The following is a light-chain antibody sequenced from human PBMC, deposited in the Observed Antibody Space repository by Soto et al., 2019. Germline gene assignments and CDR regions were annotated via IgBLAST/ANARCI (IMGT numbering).Light chain of an antibody. V-gene: IGLV2-14*03. Sequence: QSVLTQPASVSGSPGQSITISCTGTSSDVGGYKYVSWYQQHAGKAPKLLIYDVDNRPSGVSNRFSGSKSGNTASLTISGLQAEDEADYYCSSYTSSISYVFGTGTKVTVL. CDR3: SSYTSSISYV. CDR1: SSDVGGYKY. CDR2: DVD. J-gene: IGLJ1*01.